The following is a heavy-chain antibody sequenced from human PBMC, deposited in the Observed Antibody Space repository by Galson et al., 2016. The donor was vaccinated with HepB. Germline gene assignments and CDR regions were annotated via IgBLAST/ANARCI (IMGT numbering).Heavy chain of an antibody. J-gene: IGHJ4*02. CDR3: AREQRWAGKQRWLPFPIDEY. CDR2: ISYDGGNK. Sequence: SLRLSCAASGFTFSYYAMHWVRQAPGKGLEWVAVISYDGGNKYYADSVQGRFTISRDNSKDTLYLQMNSLGAEDTAVYYCAREQRWAGKQRWLPFPIDEYWGQGTLVTVSS. D-gene: IGHD5-24*01. V-gene: IGHV3-30*04. CDR1: GFTFSYYA.